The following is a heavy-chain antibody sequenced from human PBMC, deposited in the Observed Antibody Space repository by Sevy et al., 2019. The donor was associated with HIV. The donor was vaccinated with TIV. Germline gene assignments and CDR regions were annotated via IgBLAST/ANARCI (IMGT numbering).Heavy chain of an antibody. D-gene: IGHD3-10*01. CDR3: ARTDTGEYYYGMDV. Sequence: SETLSLTCTVSGGSISSYYWSWIRQPPGKGLEWIGYIYYSGSTNYNPSPKSRVTISVDKSKNQFSLKLSSGTAADTAVYYCARTDTGEYYYGMDVWGQGTTVTVSS. J-gene: IGHJ6*02. CDR2: IYYSGST. CDR1: GGSISSYY. V-gene: IGHV4-59*01.